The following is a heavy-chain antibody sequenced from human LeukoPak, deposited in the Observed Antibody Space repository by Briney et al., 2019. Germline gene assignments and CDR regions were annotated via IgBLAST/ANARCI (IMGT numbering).Heavy chain of an antibody. Sequence: PGGSLRLSCAASGFTVSSNYMSWVRQAPGKGLEWVSVIYSGGSTYYADSVKGRFTISRDNSKNTLYLQMNSLRAEDTAVYYCAREWHRVYFDYYGMDVWGQGTTVTVSS. V-gene: IGHV3-66*01. J-gene: IGHJ6*02. CDR2: IYSGGST. CDR3: AREWHRVYFDYYGMDV. D-gene: IGHD3-9*01. CDR1: GFTVSSNY.